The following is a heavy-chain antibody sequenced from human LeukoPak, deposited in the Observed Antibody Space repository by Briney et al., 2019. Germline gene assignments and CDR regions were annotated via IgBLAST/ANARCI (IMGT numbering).Heavy chain of an antibody. Sequence: GGSLRLSCAASGFTFSSYAMSWVRQAPGKGLEWVSAISGSGGSTYYADSVKGRFTISRDNAKNSLYLQMNSLRAEDTALYYCARAGSPGYFDYWGQGTLVTVSS. J-gene: IGHJ4*02. D-gene: IGHD1-26*01. CDR2: ISGSGGST. V-gene: IGHV3-23*01. CDR1: GFTFSSYA. CDR3: ARAGSPGYFDY.